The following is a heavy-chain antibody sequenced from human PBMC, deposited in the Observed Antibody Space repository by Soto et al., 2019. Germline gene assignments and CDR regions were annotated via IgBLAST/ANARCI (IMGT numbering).Heavy chain of an antibody. CDR2: ITGDGGIT. CDR1: GFTFTTYA. CDR3: ATRLVMMVATA. D-gene: IGHD3-22*01. Sequence: GGSLRLSCAASGFTFTTYAMSWVRQAPGKGLEWVSVITGDGGITYYADSVKGRFTISRDNSKNTLYLQMNSLRAEDTAIYYCATRLVMMVATAWGQGTLVTVSS. V-gene: IGHV3-23*01. J-gene: IGHJ4*02.